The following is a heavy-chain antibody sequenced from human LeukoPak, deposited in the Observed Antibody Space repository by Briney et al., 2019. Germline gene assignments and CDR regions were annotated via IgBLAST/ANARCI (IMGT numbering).Heavy chain of an antibody. CDR1: GGSISSSNW. CDR2: IFHTGSP. Sequence: SETLSLTCTVSGGSISSSNWWSWVRQSPGKGLEYIAEIFHTGSPNYNPSLKSRVTISVDTSKNQFSLKLSSVTAADTAVYYCARHEGGLLWFGEYSYSYDYWGQGTLVTVSS. V-gene: IGHV4-4*02. D-gene: IGHD3-10*01. CDR3: ARHEGGLLWFGEYSYSYDY. J-gene: IGHJ4*02.